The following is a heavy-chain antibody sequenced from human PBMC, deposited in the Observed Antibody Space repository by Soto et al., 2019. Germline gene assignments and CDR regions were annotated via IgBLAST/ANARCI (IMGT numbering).Heavy chain of an antibody. V-gene: IGHV3-23*01. CDR2: TRTDGGGT. J-gene: IGHJ3*01. D-gene: IGHD2-21*01. CDR1: GFTLSDFD. CDR3: VKDRRGGEYPAFDL. Sequence: EVQLLESGGGLVQPGGSVRLSCAASGFTLSDFDMGWVRQAPGKGLEWISLTRTDGGGTYYAYSVEGRLTVSRDTSTNRMYLQMNNLRGEGPALYYFVKDRRGGEYPAFDLWGQGTMVTVSS.